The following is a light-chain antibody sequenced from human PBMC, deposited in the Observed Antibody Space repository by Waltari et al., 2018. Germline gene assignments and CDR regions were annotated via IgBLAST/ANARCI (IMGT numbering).Light chain of an antibody. CDR1: PSVLYSSNNKNY. CDR2: WAS. V-gene: IGKV4-1*01. Sequence: DIVMTQSRDSLAVSLGERATIHCKSRPSVLYSSNNKNYLAWYQQKPGQPPKLLIYWASTRESGVPDRFSGSGSGTDFTLTISSLQAEDVAVYYCQQYYSTPYTFGQGTKLEIK. J-gene: IGKJ2*01. CDR3: QQYYSTPYT.